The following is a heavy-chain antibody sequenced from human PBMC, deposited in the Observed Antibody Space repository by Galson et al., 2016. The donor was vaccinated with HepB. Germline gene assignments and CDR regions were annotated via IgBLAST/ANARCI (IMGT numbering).Heavy chain of an antibody. CDR1: GFSLSTTGVR. D-gene: IGHD3-22*01. CDR2: IDWDDDK. CDR3: HYYDTSGYQGVVDY. V-gene: IGHV2-70*04. Sequence: PALVKPTQTLTLTCTFSGFSLSTTGVRVSWIRQSPGKALEWLARIDWDDDKFYSASLTTRLTISKDTPKNQVVLTMTNMDPVDTATYYCHYYDTSGYQGVVDYWGQGTLVTVSS. J-gene: IGHJ4*02.